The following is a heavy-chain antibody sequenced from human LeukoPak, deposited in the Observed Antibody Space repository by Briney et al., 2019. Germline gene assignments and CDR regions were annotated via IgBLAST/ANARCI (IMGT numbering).Heavy chain of an antibody. CDR2: ISSSSSTI. D-gene: IGHD1-26*01. CDR1: GFTFSSYE. V-gene: IGHV3-48*02. CDR3: AREFSWSYNY. J-gene: IGHJ4*02. Sequence: GGSLRLSCAASGFTFSSYEMNWVRQAPGKGLEWVSYISSSSSTIYYADSVKGRFTISRDNAKNSVYLQMNSLRDEDTAVYYCAREFSWSYNYWGQGTLVTVSS.